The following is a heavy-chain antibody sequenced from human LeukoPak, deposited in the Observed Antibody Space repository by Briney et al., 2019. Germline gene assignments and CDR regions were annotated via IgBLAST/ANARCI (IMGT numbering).Heavy chain of an antibody. Sequence: KPSETLSLTRAVHGGSFRGYYWSWIRQPPGKGLEGIGEINHSGSTNYNPSLKSRVTISVDTSKNQFSLKLSSVTAADTAVYYCARGRLAISRNWFDPWGQGTLVTVSS. J-gene: IGHJ5*02. V-gene: IGHV4-34*01. CDR2: INHSGST. CDR1: GGSFRGYY. CDR3: ARGRLAISRNWFDP. D-gene: IGHD5-12*01.